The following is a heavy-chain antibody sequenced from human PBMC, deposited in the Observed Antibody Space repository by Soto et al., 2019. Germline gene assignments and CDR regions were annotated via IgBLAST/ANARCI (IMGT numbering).Heavy chain of an antibody. CDR2: FNPNTGAT. J-gene: IGHJ4*02. D-gene: IGHD2-15*01. V-gene: IGHV1-2*02. Sequence: QVQLVQSGAEMKKPGASVKVSCKASGYTFTVSYIHWMRQAPGQGFEWMGWFNPNTGATHYAQKFQGRVTMTRDTSLSTAYMELSRLRSDDTAVYYCAKEHRFCSGGSCAIDFWGQGTLVTVSS. CDR1: GYTFTVSY. CDR3: AKEHRFCSGGSCAIDF.